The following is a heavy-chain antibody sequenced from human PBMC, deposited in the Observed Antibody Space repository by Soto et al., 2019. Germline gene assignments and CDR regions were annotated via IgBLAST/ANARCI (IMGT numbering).Heavy chain of an antibody. D-gene: IGHD2-21*01. Sequence: GGSLRLSCAASGFSFASYAMTWVRQAPGKGLEWVSSISGSGGITDYADSVKARFIVSRDNSMNTLYLQLDSLRAEDTAVYYCAKAAYWGGGHCSVRAADYWGQGTLVTVSS. CDR3: AKAAYWGGGHCSVRAADY. J-gene: IGHJ4*02. CDR1: GFSFASYA. CDR2: ISGSGGIT. V-gene: IGHV3-23*01.